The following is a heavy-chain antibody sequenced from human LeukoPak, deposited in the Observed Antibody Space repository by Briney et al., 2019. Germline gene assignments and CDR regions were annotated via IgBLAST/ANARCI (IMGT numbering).Heavy chain of an antibody. J-gene: IGHJ1*01. CDR3: TRSLSDGGY. D-gene: IGHD3-16*02. V-gene: IGHV3-23*01. CDR2: ISGSGDSA. CDR1: GFIFSTYT. Sequence: PGGSLRLSCIASGFIFSTYTMSWVRQAPGKGLEWVSGISGSGDSAYYADSVRGRFTVSRDNSKNTLYLQINSLRAEDTAVYYCTRSLSDGGYWGQGTLVTVSS.